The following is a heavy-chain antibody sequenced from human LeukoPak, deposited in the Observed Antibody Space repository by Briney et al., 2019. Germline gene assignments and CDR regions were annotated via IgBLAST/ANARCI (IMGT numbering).Heavy chain of an antibody. V-gene: IGHV3-23*01. CDR2: ISGSGDDI. J-gene: IGHJ4*02. CDR3: AKDIARFCTDGVCYT. Sequence: GGSLRLSCAASGFTFITYAMSWVRQAPGKGLEWVSGISGSGDDIHHADSVKGRFTISRDNSKNTLYLQMNSLRAEDTAVYYCAKDIARFCTDGVCYTWGQGTLVTVSS. D-gene: IGHD2-8*01. CDR1: GFTFITYA.